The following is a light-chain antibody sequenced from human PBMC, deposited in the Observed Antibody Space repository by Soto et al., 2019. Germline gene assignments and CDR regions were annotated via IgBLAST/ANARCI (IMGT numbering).Light chain of an antibody. CDR1: QDISNY. CDR2: DAS. J-gene: IGKJ4*01. Sequence: DLPLTHSPSSLSASVGDRVTITCQASQDISNYLNWYQQKPGKAPKLLIYDASNLETGVPSRFSGSGSGTDLTFTISSLQPEDIATYYCQQYDNLPLTFGGGTKVDIK. V-gene: IGKV1-33*01. CDR3: QQYDNLPLT.